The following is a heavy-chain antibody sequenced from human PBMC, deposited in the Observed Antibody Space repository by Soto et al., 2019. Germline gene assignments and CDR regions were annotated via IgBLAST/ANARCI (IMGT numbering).Heavy chain of an antibody. D-gene: IGHD6-19*01. J-gene: IGHJ4*02. V-gene: IGHV5-51*01. Sequence: GESLKISCKGPGYSVYSYWIAWVRQMPGKGLEWMGIIYPGDSDTRHSPAFEGQVTISADKSISTAYLRWSSLKASDTAMSYCARVLYASAWYGIDCWGPGTLVTVSS. CDR1: GYSVYSYW. CDR3: ARVLYASAWYGIDC. CDR2: IYPGDSDT.